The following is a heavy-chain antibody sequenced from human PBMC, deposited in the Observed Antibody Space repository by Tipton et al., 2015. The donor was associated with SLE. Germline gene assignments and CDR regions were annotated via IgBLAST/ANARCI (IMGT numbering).Heavy chain of an antibody. V-gene: IGHV4-59*11. Sequence: TLSLTCTVSGGSISSHYWSWIRQPPGKGLEWIGYIYYSGSTNYNPSLKSRVTISVDTSKNQFSLKLSSVTAADTAVYYCAREGIAAAGTLFDYWGQGTLVTVSS. CDR3: AREGIAAAGTLFDY. CDR2: IYYSGST. CDR1: GGSISSHY. D-gene: IGHD6-13*01. J-gene: IGHJ4*02.